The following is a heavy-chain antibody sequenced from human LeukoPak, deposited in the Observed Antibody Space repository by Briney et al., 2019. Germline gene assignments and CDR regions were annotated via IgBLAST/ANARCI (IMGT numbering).Heavy chain of an antibody. D-gene: IGHD3-9*01. J-gene: IGHJ4*02. CDR1: GGSLSGHF. Sequence: AETLSLTCTVSGGSLSGHFWSWFRRPPGKGLESIGYIHSSGSTNYNPSYKSRVTVSLEMSKNHFSLSLSSVTAADTAVYYCARDPGHTDWYNFDFWGQGILVTVSS. CDR3: ARDPGHTDWYNFDF. V-gene: IGHV4-59*11. CDR2: IHSSGST.